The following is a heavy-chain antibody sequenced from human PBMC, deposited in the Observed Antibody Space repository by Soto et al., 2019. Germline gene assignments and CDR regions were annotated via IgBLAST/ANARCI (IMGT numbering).Heavy chain of an antibody. Sequence: SETLSLTCTVSGGSISSYYWSWIRQPPGKGLEWIGYIYYSGSTNYNPSLKSRVTISVDTSKNQFSLKLSSVTAADTAVYYCARNFDYWGQGTLVTVSS. CDR3: ARNFDY. V-gene: IGHV4-59*08. J-gene: IGHJ4*02. CDR2: IYYSGST. CDR1: GGSISSYY.